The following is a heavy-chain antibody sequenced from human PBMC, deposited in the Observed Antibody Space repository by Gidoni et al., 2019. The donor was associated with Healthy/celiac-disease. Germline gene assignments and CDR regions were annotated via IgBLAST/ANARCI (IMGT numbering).Heavy chain of an antibody. Sequence: VQLVDGWGGVARPGRSLRLSCAASGFTFSSYGMHWVRQAPGKGLDWVAVISYDGSNKYYADSVKGRFTISRDNSKNTRYLKRNSVRAEDTAVYDWAKDVRGYSYGYYYYHRDVWGKGTTVTVSS. V-gene: IGHV3-30*18. D-gene: IGHD5-18*01. J-gene: IGHJ6*03. CDR3: AKDVRGYSYGYYYYHRDV. CDR2: ISYDGSNK. CDR1: GFTFSSYG.